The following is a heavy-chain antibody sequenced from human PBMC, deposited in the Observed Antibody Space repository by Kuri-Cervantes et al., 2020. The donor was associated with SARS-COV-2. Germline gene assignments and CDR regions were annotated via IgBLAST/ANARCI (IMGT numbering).Heavy chain of an antibody. CDR1: GFTFRSYA. Sequence: GESLNISCAASGFTFRSYAITWVRQAPGKGLEWVSVISGSGETIHYADSVQGRFTISRDNSKKMLYLQMKSLRAEDTATYYCALEIMSFFGMDVWGQGTTVTVSS. D-gene: IGHD2-8*01. CDR2: ISGSGETI. V-gene: IGHV3-23*01. CDR3: ALEIMSFFGMDV. J-gene: IGHJ6*02.